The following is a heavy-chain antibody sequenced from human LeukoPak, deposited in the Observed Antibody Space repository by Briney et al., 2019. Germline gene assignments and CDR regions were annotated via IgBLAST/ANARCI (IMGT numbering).Heavy chain of an antibody. CDR2: IYPGDSDT. V-gene: IGHV5-51*01. CDR3: ARAERLVPNYYDSSGYRYALGY. Sequence: GESLKISCKGSGYSFTSYWIGWVRQMPGKGLEWMGIIYPGDSDTRYSPSFQGQVTISADRSISTAYLQWNSLKASDTAMYYCARAERLVPNYYDSSGYRYALGYWGQGTLVTVSS. J-gene: IGHJ4*02. CDR1: GYSFTSYW. D-gene: IGHD3-22*01.